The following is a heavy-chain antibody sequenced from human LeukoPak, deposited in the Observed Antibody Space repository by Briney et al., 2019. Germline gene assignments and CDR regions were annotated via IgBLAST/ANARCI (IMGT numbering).Heavy chain of an antibody. CDR1: GYTFTSYG. V-gene: IGHV1-18*01. CDR2: ISAYNGNT. D-gene: IGHD3-22*01. Sequence: ASVKVSCKASGYTFTSYGISWVRQAPGQGLEWMGRISAYNGNTHYAQKLQGRVTMTTDTSTSTVYMELRSLRSDDTAVYYCARGSPPRRNYERRGYYSYYFDYWGQGTLVTVSS. CDR3: ARGSPPRRNYERRGYYSYYFDY. J-gene: IGHJ4*02.